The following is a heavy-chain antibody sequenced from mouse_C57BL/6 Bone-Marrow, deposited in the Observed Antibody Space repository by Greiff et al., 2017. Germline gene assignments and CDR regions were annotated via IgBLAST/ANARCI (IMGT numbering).Heavy chain of an antibody. D-gene: IGHD2-4*01. CDR2: IDPSDSYT. CDR3: ARGDYDWFAY. Sequence: VQLQQPGAELVMPGASVKLSCKASGYTFTSYWMHWVKQRPGQGLEWIGEIDPSDSYTNSNQKFTGKSTLTVDKSSSTAYMQRSSLTSEDSAVYYCARGDYDWFAYWGQGTLVTVSA. J-gene: IGHJ3*01. CDR1: GYTFTSYW. V-gene: IGHV1-69*01.